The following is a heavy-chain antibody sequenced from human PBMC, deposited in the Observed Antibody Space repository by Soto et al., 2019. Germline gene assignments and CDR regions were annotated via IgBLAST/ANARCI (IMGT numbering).Heavy chain of an antibody. D-gene: IGHD2-2*01. CDR1: GGSISVYY. Sequence: SETLSLTCTISGGSISVYYWSWIRQSPGQALEWIGYIYASGSPYYNPSLRSRVLISADTSKNQVSLELTSATAADTAVYFCERGVGSSTQRYWGRGTLVTVS. CDR3: ERGVGSSTQRY. J-gene: IGHJ4*01. V-gene: IGHV4-59*01. CDR2: IYASGSP.